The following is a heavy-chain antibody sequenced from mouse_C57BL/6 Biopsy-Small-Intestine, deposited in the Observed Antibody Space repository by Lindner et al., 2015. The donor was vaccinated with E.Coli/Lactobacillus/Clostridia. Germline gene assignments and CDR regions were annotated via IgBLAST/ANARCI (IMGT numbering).Heavy chain of an antibody. J-gene: IGHJ4*01. V-gene: IGHV1S29*02. Sequence: SVKVSCKASGYTFTDYFIHWLRRAPGQGIEYMGWINGKNGDTGYAQKFQDRVKMTRATSISTVYMELTSLTSDDTAVYFCARRMNLPPPTTHNWFDPWGQGTLVTVSS. CDR1: GYTFTDYF. CDR3: ARRMNLPPPTTHNWFDP. CDR2: INGKNGDT. D-gene: IGHD4-1*02.